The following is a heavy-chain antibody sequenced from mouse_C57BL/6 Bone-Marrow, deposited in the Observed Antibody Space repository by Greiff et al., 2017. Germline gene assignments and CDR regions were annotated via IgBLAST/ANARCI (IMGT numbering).Heavy chain of an antibody. CDR2: IYPRSGNT. CDR1: GYTFTSYG. CDR3: ASSLPPAWFAY. J-gene: IGHJ3*01. Sequence: QVQLQQSGAELARPGASVKLSCKASGYTFTSYGISWVKQRTGQGLEWIGEIYPRSGNTYYNEKFKGKATLTADKSSSTAYMELRSLTSEDSAVDCCASSLPPAWFAYWGQGTLVTVSA. V-gene: IGHV1-81*01. D-gene: IGHD2-1*01.